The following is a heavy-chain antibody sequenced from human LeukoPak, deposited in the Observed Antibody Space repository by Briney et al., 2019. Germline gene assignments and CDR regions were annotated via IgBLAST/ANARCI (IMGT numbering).Heavy chain of an antibody. D-gene: IGHD1-26*01. CDR1: GITFCSFA. J-gene: IGHJ4*02. V-gene: IGHV3-30-3*01. Sequence: PGGSLILSCAASGITFCSFAFHWVRQAPGKGLEWVAVISFDGSTKYSADSVRGRFTISRDNSQNTLYLQMNSLRAEDTAVYYCAKDLVGALDYWGQGTLVTVSS. CDR3: AKDLVGALDY. CDR2: ISFDGSTK.